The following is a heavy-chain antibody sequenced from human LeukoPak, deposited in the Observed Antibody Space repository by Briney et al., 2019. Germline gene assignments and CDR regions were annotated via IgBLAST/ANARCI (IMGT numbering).Heavy chain of an antibody. CDR1: GFTFSNYA. V-gene: IGHV3-23*01. CDR3: AQEDITARKSDS. Sequence: GGSLRLSCTASGFTFSNYAMSWVRQAPGKGLEWVSAISGSGDSTYYADSVKGRFTISRDNLKNTLYLQTYSLRVEDTAVYYCAQEDITARKSDSWGQGTLVTVSS. J-gene: IGHJ5*01. D-gene: IGHD6-6*01. CDR2: ISGSGDST.